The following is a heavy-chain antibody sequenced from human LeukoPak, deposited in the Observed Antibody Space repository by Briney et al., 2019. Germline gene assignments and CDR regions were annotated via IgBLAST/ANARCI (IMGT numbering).Heavy chain of an antibody. CDR1: GITFINYV. D-gene: IGHD5-18*01. Sequence: PGESLRLSCAASGITFINYVMSWVRQAPGKGLECVSAISGSTSITYYADSVKGRFTISRDDSQNMLYLQMTSLRAEDTAVYYCAKVSGRIQIWPQPFGDGMDVWGQGTTVTVSS. CDR3: AKVSGRIQIWPQPFGDGMDV. J-gene: IGHJ6*02. V-gene: IGHV3-23*01. CDR2: ISGSTSIT.